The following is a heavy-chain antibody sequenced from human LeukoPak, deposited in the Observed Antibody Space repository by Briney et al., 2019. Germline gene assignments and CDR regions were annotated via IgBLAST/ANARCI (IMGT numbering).Heavy chain of an antibody. CDR3: ARVWGAVAGQKPYYFDY. D-gene: IGHD6-19*01. V-gene: IGHV4-34*01. CDR1: GGSFSGYY. J-gene: IGHJ4*02. CDR2: INHSGST. Sequence: PSETLSLTCAVYGGSFSGYYWSWIRQPPGKGLGWIGEINHSGSTNYNPSLKSRVTISVDTSKNQFSLKLSSVTAADTAVYYCARVWGAVAGQKPYYFDYWGQGTLVTVSS.